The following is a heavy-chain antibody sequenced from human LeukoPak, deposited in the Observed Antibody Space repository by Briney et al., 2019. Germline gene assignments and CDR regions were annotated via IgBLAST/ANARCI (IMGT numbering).Heavy chain of an antibody. J-gene: IGHJ4*02. CDR3: ARVNSPSRYYGSGSVYFDY. Sequence: HPGGSLRLSCAASGFTFSSYAMSWVRQAPGKGLEWVSAISGSGGSTYYADSVKGRFTISRDNSKNTLYLQMNSLRAEDTAVYYCARVNSPSRYYGSGSVYFDYWGQGTLVTVSS. CDR2: ISGSGGST. CDR1: GFTFSSYA. V-gene: IGHV3-23*01. D-gene: IGHD3-10*01.